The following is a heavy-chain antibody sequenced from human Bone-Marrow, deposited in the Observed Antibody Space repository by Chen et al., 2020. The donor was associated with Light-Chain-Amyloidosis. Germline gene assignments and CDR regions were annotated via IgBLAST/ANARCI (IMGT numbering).Heavy chain of an antibody. D-gene: IGHD5-12*01. Sequence: EVQLEQSGLEVKKPGESLKISCKGSGYTFPNYWIGWVRQMPGKGLEWMGVIYPDDSDARYSPSFEGQVTISADKSITTAYLQGRSLKASDTAMYYCARRRDGYNFDYWGQGTLVTVSS. CDR1: GYTFPNYW. CDR3: ARRRDGYNFDY. CDR2: IYPDDSDA. V-gene: IGHV5-51*01. J-gene: IGHJ4*02.